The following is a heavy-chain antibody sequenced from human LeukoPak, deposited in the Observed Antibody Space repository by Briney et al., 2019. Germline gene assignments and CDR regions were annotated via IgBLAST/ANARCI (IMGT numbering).Heavy chain of an antibody. CDR3: AKDTFVDTAMF. CDR1: GFTFSNAW. V-gene: IGHV3-23*01. Sequence: GGSLRLSCAASGFTFSNAWMSWVRQAPGKGLEWVSAISGSGGSTYYADSVKGRFTISRDNSKNTLYLQMNSLRAEDTAVYYCAKDTFVDTAMFWGQGTLVTVSS. D-gene: IGHD5-18*01. J-gene: IGHJ4*02. CDR2: ISGSGGST.